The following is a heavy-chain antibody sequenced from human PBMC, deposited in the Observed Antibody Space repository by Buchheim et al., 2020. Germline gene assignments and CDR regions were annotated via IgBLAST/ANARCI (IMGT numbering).Heavy chain of an antibody. CDR1: GGSISSGTYY. J-gene: IGHJ5*02. Sequence: QVQLQESGPGLVKPSQTLSLTCTVSGGSISSGTYYWSWIRQPAGKGLEWIGRIYASGSTNYNPSLKSRLTISVDTSKHQFSLMLTSVTAADTAVYYCARRYYQDSSGGFDPWGQGTL. D-gene: IGHD3-22*01. V-gene: IGHV4-61*02. CDR2: IYASGST. CDR3: ARRYYQDSSGGFDP.